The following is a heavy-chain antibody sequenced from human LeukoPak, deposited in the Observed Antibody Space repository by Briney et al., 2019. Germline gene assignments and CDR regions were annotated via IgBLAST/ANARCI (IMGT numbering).Heavy chain of an antibody. CDR3: ATFYGSTS. Sequence: GGSLRLSCAASGFTFSSYWMHWDRQAPGKGLVWVSCIKSDGTITNYADSVKGRFTISRDNAKNTLYLQMNSLRADDTAVYYCATFYGSTSWGQGTLVTVSS. D-gene: IGHD6-13*01. CDR1: GFTFSSYW. V-gene: IGHV3-74*01. J-gene: IGHJ5*02. CDR2: IKSDGTIT.